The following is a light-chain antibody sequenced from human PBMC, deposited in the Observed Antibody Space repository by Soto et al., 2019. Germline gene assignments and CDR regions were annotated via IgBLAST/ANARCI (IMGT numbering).Light chain of an antibody. CDR2: DAS. J-gene: IGKJ1*01. CDR3: QQYNSYSPT. Sequence: DIQMTQSPSTLSASVGDRVTITCRASQSISSWLAWYQQKPGKAPKLLIYDASSLESGVPSRFRGSGSGTAFPLTISSLQPDDFATYYCQQYNSYSPTFGHGTKVEIK. V-gene: IGKV1-5*01. CDR1: QSISSW.